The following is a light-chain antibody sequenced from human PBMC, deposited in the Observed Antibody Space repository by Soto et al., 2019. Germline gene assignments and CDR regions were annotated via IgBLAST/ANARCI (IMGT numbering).Light chain of an antibody. CDR1: QSISSY. CDR2: DAS. Sequence: DIQMTQSPSSLSASVGDRVTITCRASQSISSYLNWYQQKPGKAPKLLIYDASSLESEVPSRFSGSGSGTEFTLTISSLQPDDFATYYCQQYNSYSRTFGQGTKVDIK. J-gene: IGKJ1*01. CDR3: QQYNSYSRT. V-gene: IGKV1-5*01.